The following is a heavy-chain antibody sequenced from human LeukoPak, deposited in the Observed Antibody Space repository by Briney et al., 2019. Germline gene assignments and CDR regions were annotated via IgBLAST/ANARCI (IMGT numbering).Heavy chain of an antibody. V-gene: IGHV3-30*18. CDR1: GFTFISYG. Sequence: PGRSLRLSCAASGFTFISYGMHGVRQAPGKGLEGGAVISYDGNNKFYTDSVKGRFTISRDNSKNTLYLQMNSLRVEDTAVYYCAKEPGYGSGSHYTYFDYWGQGNLVTVSS. D-gene: IGHD3-10*01. J-gene: IGHJ4*02. CDR3: AKEPGYGSGSHYTYFDY. CDR2: ISYDGNNK.